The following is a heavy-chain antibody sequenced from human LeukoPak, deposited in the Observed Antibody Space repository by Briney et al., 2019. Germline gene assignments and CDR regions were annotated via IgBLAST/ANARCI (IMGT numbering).Heavy chain of an antibody. D-gene: IGHD3-10*01. J-gene: IGHJ5*02. CDR1: GYSIDSAYY. CDR3: ARLTPGKNWFDP. CDR2: MYHSGIT. Sequence: SETLSLTCAVSGYSIDSAYYGGWIRQPPGKGLEWIGSMYHSGITYYNPSLKRRVPISVDTSKNQFSLKLNSVTAADAAVYYCARLTPGKNWFDPWGQGTLVTVSS. V-gene: IGHV4-38-2*01.